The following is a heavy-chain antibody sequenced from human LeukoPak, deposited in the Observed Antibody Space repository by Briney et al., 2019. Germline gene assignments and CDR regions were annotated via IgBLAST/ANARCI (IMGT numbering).Heavy chain of an antibody. J-gene: IGHJ5*02. D-gene: IGHD2-2*01. CDR2: ISGSGGST. V-gene: IGHV3-23*01. Sequence: RSGGSLRLSCAASGFTFNSYAMSWVRQAPGKGLEWVSAISGSGGSTYFADSLKGRFTISRDNSRNTLYLQMNSLRAEDTAVYYCAKDYWGRGPAATWGQGTLVTVSS. CDR1: GFTFNSYA. CDR3: AKDYWGRGPAAT.